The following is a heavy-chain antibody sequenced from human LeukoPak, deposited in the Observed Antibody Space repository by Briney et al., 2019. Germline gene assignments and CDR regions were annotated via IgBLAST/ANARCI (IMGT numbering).Heavy chain of an antibody. CDR1: GFTFSNAW. J-gene: IGHJ4*02. CDR3: TTVLRVVRLRYYYDSSGYYALDY. Sequence: GGSLRLSCAASGFTFSNAWMSWVRQAPGKGLEWVGRIKSKTDGGTTDYAAPVKGRFTISRDDSKNTLYLQMNSLKTEDTAVYYCTTVLRVVRLRYYYDSSGYYALDYWGQGTLVTVSS. D-gene: IGHD3-22*01. V-gene: IGHV3-15*01. CDR2: IKSKTDGGTT.